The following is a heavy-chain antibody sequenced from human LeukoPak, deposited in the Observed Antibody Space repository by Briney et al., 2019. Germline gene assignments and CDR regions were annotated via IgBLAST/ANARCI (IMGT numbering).Heavy chain of an antibody. CDR2: INGSGGST. CDR3: AKDRYRVTDDYFDG. J-gene: IGHJ4*01. V-gene: IGHV3-23*01. Sequence: HPGASLRLSCAASGFTFSSYAMSWGRQAPGKGLEWVSDINGSGGSTYYTDSVKGRFTISRDKSKNTLYLQMSSLRAEETAIYYYAKDRYRVTDDYFDGGGQRSPVT. D-gene: IGHD3-16*02. CDR1: GFTFSSYA.